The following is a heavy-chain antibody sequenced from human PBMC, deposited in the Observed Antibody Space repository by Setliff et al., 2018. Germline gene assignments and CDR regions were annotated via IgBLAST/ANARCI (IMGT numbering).Heavy chain of an antibody. CDR1: GGSISSNNYY. V-gene: IGHV4-39*07. D-gene: IGHD4-17*01. Sequence: PSETLSLTCTVSGGSISSNNYYGGWIRQPPGKGLEWIGSIYYSGSTYYNPSLKSRVSLSLDTSKNQFSLDLSSVTPADTAVYYCARELGLRAPFDFWGQGSLVTVSS. CDR3: ARELGLRAPFDF. CDR2: IYYSGST. J-gene: IGHJ4*02.